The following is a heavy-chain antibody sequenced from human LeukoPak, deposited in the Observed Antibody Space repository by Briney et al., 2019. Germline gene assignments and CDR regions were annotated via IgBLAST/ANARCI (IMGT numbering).Heavy chain of an antibody. J-gene: IGHJ4*02. CDR3: ARGVPGYLEWRYYFDY. CDR2: IYYSGST. D-gene: IGHD3-3*01. V-gene: IGHV4-59*11. CDR1: GGSISSHY. Sequence: PSETLSLTCTVSGGSISSHYWSWIRQPPGKGLERIGYIYYSGSTNYNPSLNSRVTISVDTSKNQFSLKLSSVTAADTAVYYCARGVPGYLEWRYYFDYWGQGTLVTVSS.